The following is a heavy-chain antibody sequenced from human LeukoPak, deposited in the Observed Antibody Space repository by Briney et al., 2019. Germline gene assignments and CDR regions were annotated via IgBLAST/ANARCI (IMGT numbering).Heavy chain of an antibody. CDR3: ARHTVFVSGWYDAFDV. V-gene: IGHV3-11*04. D-gene: IGHD6-19*01. CDR2: ISSSGTTI. J-gene: IGHJ3*01. CDR1: GFTFSDYY. Sequence: GGSLRLSCAASGFTFSDYYMSWIRQAPGKGLEWVSYISSSGTTIYYADSVKGRFTISRDNAKNSLYLQMNSLRAEDTAVYYCARHTVFVSGWYDAFDVWGQGTMVTVSS.